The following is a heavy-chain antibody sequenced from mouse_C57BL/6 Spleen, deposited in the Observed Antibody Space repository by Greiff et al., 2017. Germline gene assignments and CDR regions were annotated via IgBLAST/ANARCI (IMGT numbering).Heavy chain of an antibody. V-gene: IGHV14-2*01. CDR2: IDPEDGET. Sequence: VQLQQSGAELVKPGASVKLSCTASGFNIKDYYMHWVKQRTEQGLEWIGRIDPEDGETKYAPKFRGKATIPADTSSNTAYLRLSSLTSENTAVYYCARDFDYDVFFDTWGKDTTLTVSS. D-gene: IGHD2-4*01. J-gene: IGHJ2*01. CDR3: ARDFDYDVFFDT. CDR1: GFNIKDYY.